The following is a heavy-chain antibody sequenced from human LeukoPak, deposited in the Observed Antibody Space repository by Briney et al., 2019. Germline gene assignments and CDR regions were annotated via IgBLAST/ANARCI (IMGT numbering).Heavy chain of an antibody. J-gene: IGHJ4*02. CDR2: INHSGST. CDR3: ARWDYDFWSGSDY. V-gene: IGHV4-34*01. Sequence: SETLSLTCTVSGGSFSGYYWSWIRQPPGKGLEWIGEINHSGSTNYNPSLKSRVTISVDTSKNQFSLKLSSVTAADTAVYYCARWDYDFWSGSDYWGQGTLVTVSS. CDR1: GGSFSGYY. D-gene: IGHD3-3*01.